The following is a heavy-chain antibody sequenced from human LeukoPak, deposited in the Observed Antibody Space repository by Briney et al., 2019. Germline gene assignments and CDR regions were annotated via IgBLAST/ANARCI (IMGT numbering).Heavy chain of an antibody. CDR2: ISYDGTNK. Sequence: GGSLRLSCAASGFTFSSYGMHWVRQAPGKGLEWVAVISYDGTNKYYADSVKGRFTISRDNSKNTLYLQMNSLRAEDTAVYYCAKDQGYCSGGSCYSGDYWGQGTLVTVSS. J-gene: IGHJ4*02. CDR3: AKDQGYCSGGSCYSGDY. CDR1: GFTFSSYG. V-gene: IGHV3-30*18. D-gene: IGHD2-15*01.